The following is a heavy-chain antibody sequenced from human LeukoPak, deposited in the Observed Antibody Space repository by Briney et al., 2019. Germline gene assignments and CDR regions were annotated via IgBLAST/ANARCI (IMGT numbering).Heavy chain of an antibody. CDR2: IIPIFGTA. CDR1: GGTFSSYA. CDR3: ARDLEVAAGTNWFDP. D-gene: IGHD6-13*01. J-gene: IGHJ5*02. Sequence: SVKVSCKASGGTFSSYAISWVRQAPGQGLEWMGGIIPIFGTANYAQKFQGRVTITADESTSTAYMELSSLRSEDTAVYYCARDLEVAAGTNWFDPWGQGTLVTVSS. V-gene: IGHV1-69*01.